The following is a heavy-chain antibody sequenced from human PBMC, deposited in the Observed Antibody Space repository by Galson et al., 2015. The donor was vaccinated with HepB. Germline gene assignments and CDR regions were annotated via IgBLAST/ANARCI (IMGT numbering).Heavy chain of an antibody. D-gene: IGHD4-11*01. V-gene: IGHV1-24*01. CDR3: ATGGYSNYRVSFDY. J-gene: IGHJ4*02. Sequence: SVKVSCKVSGYTLTDLSMHWVRQAPGKGLEWMGGFDTEEGETIFAQKFQGRVTMTEDTSTDTAYMELSSLRFEDTAVYFCATGGYSNYRVSFDYWGQGTLVTVSS. CDR2: FDTEEGET. CDR1: GYTLTDLS.